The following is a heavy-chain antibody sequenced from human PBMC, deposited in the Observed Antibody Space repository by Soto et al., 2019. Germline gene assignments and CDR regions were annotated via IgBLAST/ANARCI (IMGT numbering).Heavy chain of an antibody. CDR3: ARDLRVGSYRSSDY. D-gene: IGHD3-16*02. CDR1: GFTVSSNY. Sequence: VQLVESGGGLVQPGGSLRLSCAASGFTVSSNYMSWVRQAPGKGLEWVSVIYSGGSTYYADSVKGRFTISRHNSKNTLYLQMNSLRAEDTAVYYCARDLRVGSYRSSDYWGQGTLVTVSS. CDR2: IYSGGST. J-gene: IGHJ4*02. V-gene: IGHV3-53*04.